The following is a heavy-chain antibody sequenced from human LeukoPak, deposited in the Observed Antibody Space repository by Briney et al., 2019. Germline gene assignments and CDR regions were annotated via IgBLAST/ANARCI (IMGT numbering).Heavy chain of an antibody. D-gene: IGHD3-3*02. CDR2: INSDGSST. Sequence: GGSLRLSCAASGFTFSSYWMHWVRQAPGKGLVWVSRINSDGSSTSYADSVKGRFTISRDNVKNTLYLQMNSLRAEDTAVYYCARQVHFGSGYYYYGMDVWAKGPRSPSP. J-gene: IGHJ6*02. CDR1: GFTFSSYW. CDR3: ARQVHFGSGYYYYGMDV. V-gene: IGHV3-74*01.